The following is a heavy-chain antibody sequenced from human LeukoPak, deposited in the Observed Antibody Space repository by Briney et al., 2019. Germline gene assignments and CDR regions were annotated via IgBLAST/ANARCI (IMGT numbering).Heavy chain of an antibody. D-gene: IGHD6-6*01. Sequence: VASVKVSCKASGGTFSIYTISWVRQAPGQGLEWMGGIIPIFGTANYAQKFQDRITITADESTSTAYMELSSLRSGDTAVYYCARGGVGSSSGLVDYWGQGTLVTVSS. CDR1: GGTFSIYT. J-gene: IGHJ4*02. V-gene: IGHV1-69*13. CDR3: ARGGVGSSSGLVDY. CDR2: IIPIFGTA.